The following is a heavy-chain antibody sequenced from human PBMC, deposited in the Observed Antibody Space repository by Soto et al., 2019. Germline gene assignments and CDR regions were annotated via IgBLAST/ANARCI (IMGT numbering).Heavy chain of an antibody. CDR1: GFTFSDHY. Sequence: PGGSLRLSCAASGFTFSDHYMDWVRQASGKGLEWVGRSRDKVHSHTTEYAASVKGRFTISRGDSENSLYLQMNSLKTEDTAVYYCARGVVSTGYFDYWGQGTLVTVSS. J-gene: IGHJ4*02. D-gene: IGHD5-12*01. CDR2: SRDKVHSHTT. CDR3: ARGVVSTGYFDY. V-gene: IGHV3-72*01.